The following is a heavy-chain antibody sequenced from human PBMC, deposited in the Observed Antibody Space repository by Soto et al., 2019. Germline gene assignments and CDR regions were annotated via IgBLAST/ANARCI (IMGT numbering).Heavy chain of an antibody. V-gene: IGHV1-69*01. D-gene: IGHD3-16*01. Sequence: QEQLVQSGAEVKKPGSSVKVSCKDSGGLFSSFAISWVRQAPGQELEWMGGIIPVFGTTNYAQKFQGRVTITADESTNTAYMELSSLTSDDTAMYYCARGGGPYVWFNEFWGQGTQVTVSS. CDR2: IIPVFGTT. J-gene: IGHJ4*02. CDR3: ARGGGPYVWFNEF. CDR1: GGLFSSFA.